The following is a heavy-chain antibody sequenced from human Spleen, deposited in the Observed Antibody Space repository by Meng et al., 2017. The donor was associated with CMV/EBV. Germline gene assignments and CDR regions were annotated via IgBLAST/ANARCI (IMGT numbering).Heavy chain of an antibody. Sequence: GSLRLSCTVSGGSISSSSYYWGWIRQPPGKGLEWIGSIYYSGSTYYNPSLKSRVSMSVDRSKRQFSLRLTSVTAADTAVYFCARVADYGGNCFDYWGPGTLVTVSS. CDR1: GGSISSSSYY. V-gene: IGHV4-39*07. CDR3: ARVADYGGNCFDY. CDR2: IYYSGST. J-gene: IGHJ4*02. D-gene: IGHD4-23*01.